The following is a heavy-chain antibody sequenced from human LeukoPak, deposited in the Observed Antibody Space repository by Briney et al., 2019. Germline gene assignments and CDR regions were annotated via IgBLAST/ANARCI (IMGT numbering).Heavy chain of an antibody. D-gene: IGHD2-2*01. V-gene: IGHV4-59*12. CDR2: IYYSGST. J-gene: IGHJ6*02. Sequence: GSLRLSCAASGFTFSSYSMNWVRQAPGKGLEWIGYIYYSGSTYYNPSLKSRVTISVDTSKNQFSLKLGSVTAADTAVYYCARGCIVVVPAARRYYYYYGMDVWGQGTTVTVSS. CDR1: GFTFSSYS. CDR3: ARGCIVVVPAARRYYYYYGMDV.